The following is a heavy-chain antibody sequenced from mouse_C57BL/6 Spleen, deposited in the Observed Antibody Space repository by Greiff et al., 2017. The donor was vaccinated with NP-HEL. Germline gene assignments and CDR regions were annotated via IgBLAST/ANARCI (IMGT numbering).Heavy chain of an antibody. CDR2: ISDGGSYT. V-gene: IGHV5-4*01. Sequence: EVKVVESGGGLVKPGGSLKLSCAASGFTFSSYAMSWVRQTPEKRLEWVATISDGGSYTYYPDNVKGRFTISRDNAKNNLYLQMSHLKSEDTAMYYCARERDYGYFDVWGTGTTVTVSS. CDR1: GFTFSSYA. J-gene: IGHJ1*03. D-gene: IGHD1-1*02. CDR3: ARERDYGYFDV.